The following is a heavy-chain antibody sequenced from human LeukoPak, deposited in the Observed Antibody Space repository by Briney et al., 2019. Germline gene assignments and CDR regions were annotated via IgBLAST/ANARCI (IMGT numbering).Heavy chain of an antibody. D-gene: IGHD5-18*01. J-gene: IGHJ4*02. CDR3: ARDLAYSRLDY. CDR1: GFTFSSYW. Sequence: GGSLRLSCAASGFTFSSYWMDWVRQAPGKGLEWVASINPDGDKKYSADSVKGRFTISRDNAENSLYLQMNSLRVEDTAFYYCARDLAYSRLDYWGQGMLVTVSS. CDR2: INPDGDKK. V-gene: IGHV3-7*01.